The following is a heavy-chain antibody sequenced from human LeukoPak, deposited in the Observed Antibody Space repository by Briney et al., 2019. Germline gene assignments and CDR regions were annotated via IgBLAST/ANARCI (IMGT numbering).Heavy chain of an antibody. D-gene: IGHD5-12*01. CDR3: AKGLALVAKSGPFDY. V-gene: IGHV3-43*01. CDR2: ISWDGGST. Sequence: GGSLRLSCAASGFTFDDYTMHWVRHAPGKGLGWVSLISWDGGSTYHADSVKGRFTISRDNSKNSLYLQMNSLRTEDTALYYCAKGLALVAKSGPFDYWGQGTLVTVSS. J-gene: IGHJ4*02. CDR1: GFTFDDYT.